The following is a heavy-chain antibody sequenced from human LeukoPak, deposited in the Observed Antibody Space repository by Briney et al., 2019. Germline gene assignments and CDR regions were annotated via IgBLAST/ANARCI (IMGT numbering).Heavy chain of an antibody. Sequence: PSETLSLTCTVSGGSISSYYWSWVRQPPGKGLEWIGSIYYSGSTYYNPSLKSPVTISVDTSKNQFSLKLSSVTAADTAVYYCARQLWGYYYDSSGYFDYWGQGTLVTVSS. D-gene: IGHD3-22*01. CDR1: GGSISSYY. CDR2: IYYSGST. CDR3: ARQLWGYYYDSSGYFDY. J-gene: IGHJ4*02. V-gene: IGHV4-39*01.